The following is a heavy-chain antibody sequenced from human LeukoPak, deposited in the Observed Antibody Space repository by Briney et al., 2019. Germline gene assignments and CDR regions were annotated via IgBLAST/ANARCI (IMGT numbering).Heavy chain of an antibody. V-gene: IGHV1-2*02. Sequence: ASVKVSCKASGYTFTGYYMHWVRQAPGQGLEWMGWINPNSGGTNYAQKFQGRVTMTRDTSISTAYMELSRLRSDDTAVYYCAREGSPMVRGVFISANWFDPWGQGTLVTVSS. D-gene: IGHD3-10*01. CDR2: INPNSGGT. J-gene: IGHJ5*02. CDR3: AREGSPMVRGVFISANWFDP. CDR1: GYTFTGYY.